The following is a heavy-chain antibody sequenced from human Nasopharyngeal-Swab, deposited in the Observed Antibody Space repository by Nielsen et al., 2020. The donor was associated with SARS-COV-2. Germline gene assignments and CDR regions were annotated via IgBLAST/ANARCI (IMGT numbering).Heavy chain of an antibody. CDR3: ARGDFWSDLDY. CDR2: INHSGST. J-gene: IGHJ4*02. D-gene: IGHD3-3*01. V-gene: IGHV4-34*01. CDR1: GGSFSGYY. Sequence: SETLSLTCAVYGGSFSGYYWSWIRQPPGKGLEWIGEINHSGSTNYNPSLKSRVTISVDTSKNQFSLKLSSVTAADTAVYYCARGDFWSDLDYWGQGTLVTVSS.